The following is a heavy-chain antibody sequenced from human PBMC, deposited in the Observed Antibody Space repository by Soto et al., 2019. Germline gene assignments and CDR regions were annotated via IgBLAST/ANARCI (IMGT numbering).Heavy chain of an antibody. D-gene: IGHD3-9*01. CDR3: AGYYDIVRGYYSADGMDV. V-gene: IGHV4-59*01. Sequence: PSETLSLTCTVSGGSISSYYWSWIRQPPGKGLEWIGYIYYSGSTNYNPSLKSRVTISVDTSKNQFSLKLSSVTAADTAVYYCAGYYDIVRGYYSADGMDVWGQGTTVTV. CDR2: IYYSGST. CDR1: GGSISSYY. J-gene: IGHJ6*01.